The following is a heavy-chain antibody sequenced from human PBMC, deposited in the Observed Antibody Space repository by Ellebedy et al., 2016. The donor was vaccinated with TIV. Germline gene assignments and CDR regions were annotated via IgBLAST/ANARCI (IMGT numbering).Heavy chain of an antibody. Sequence: GGSLRLSXAASGFTFSIAGMTWVRQAPGKGLEWVATIDFSGTGTYYADSVKGRFTISRDNTKNSLFLQMNSLGVEDAAVYYCARDGSEWSRDYWGQGTLVTVSS. CDR3: ARDGSEWSRDY. V-gene: IGHV3-21*06. CDR1: GFTFSIAG. CDR2: IDFSGTGT. D-gene: IGHD3-3*01. J-gene: IGHJ4*02.